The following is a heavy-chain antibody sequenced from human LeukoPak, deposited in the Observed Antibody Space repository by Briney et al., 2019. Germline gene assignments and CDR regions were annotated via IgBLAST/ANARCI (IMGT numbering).Heavy chain of an antibody. CDR1: GGSISSYY. V-gene: IGHV4-59*01. CDR3: ARGGEAYYYDSSGYYGAFDI. J-gene: IGHJ3*02. Sequence: SETLSLTCTVSGGSISSYYWSWIRQPPGKGLEWIGYIYYSGSTNYNPSLKSRDTISVDTSKNQFSLKLSSVTAADTAVYYCARGGEAYYYDSSGYYGAFDIWGQGTMVTVSS. CDR2: IYYSGST. D-gene: IGHD3-22*01.